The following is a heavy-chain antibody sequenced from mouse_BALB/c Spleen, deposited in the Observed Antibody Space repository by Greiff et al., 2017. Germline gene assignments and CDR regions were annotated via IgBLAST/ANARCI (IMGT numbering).Heavy chain of an antibody. CDR1: GYSITSGYY. D-gene: IGHD2-4*01. J-gene: IGHJ3*01. V-gene: IGHV3-6*02. CDR2: ISYDGSN. Sequence: EVQLQDSGPGLVKPSQSLSLTCSVTGYSITSGYYWNWIRQFPGNKLEWMGYISYDGSNNYNPSLKNRISITRDTSKNQFFLKLNSVTTEDTATYYCASRDYWFADWGQGTRVTVSA. CDR3: ASRDYWFAD.